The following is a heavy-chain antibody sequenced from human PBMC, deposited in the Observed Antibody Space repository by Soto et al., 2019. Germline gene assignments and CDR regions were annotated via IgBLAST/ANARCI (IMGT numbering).Heavy chain of an antibody. D-gene: IGHD2-8*01. CDR2: ISGSGGST. CDR3: AKDQPWDIVLMVDADY. CDR1: GFTLSSYA. V-gene: IGHV3-23*01. J-gene: IGHJ4*02. Sequence: PGGSLRLSCAASGFTLSSYAMSWVRQAPGKGLEWVSAISGSGGSTYYADSVKGRFTISRDNSKNTLYLQMNSLRAEDTAVYYCAKDQPWDIVLMVDADYWGQGTLVTVSS.